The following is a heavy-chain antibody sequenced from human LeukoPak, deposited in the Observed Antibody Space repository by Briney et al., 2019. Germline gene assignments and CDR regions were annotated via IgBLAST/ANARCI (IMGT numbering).Heavy chain of an antibody. Sequence: QAGGSLRLSCAASGFTFSSYAMSWVRQAPGKGLEWVSAISGSGGSTYYADSVKGRFTISRDNSKNTLYLQMNSLRAEDTAVYYCAKEASWGIVGARANYGMDVWGQGTTVTVSS. D-gene: IGHD1-26*01. J-gene: IGHJ6*02. CDR2: ISGSGGST. CDR1: GFTFSSYA. CDR3: AKEASWGIVGARANYGMDV. V-gene: IGHV3-23*01.